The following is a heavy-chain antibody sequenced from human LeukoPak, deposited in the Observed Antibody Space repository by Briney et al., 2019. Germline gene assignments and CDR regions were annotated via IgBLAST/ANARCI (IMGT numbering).Heavy chain of an antibody. Sequence: PGRSLRLSCAASGFTFDDYAMHWVRQAPGKGLEWVSGISWNSGSIGYADSVKGRFTISRDNAKNSLYLQMNSLRVEDTAVYYCARDLYHGNYYYHYMDVWGKGTTVTVSS. CDR1: GFTFDDYA. CDR2: ISWNSGSI. CDR3: ARDLYHGNYYYHYMDV. V-gene: IGHV3-9*01. J-gene: IGHJ6*03. D-gene: IGHD1-26*01.